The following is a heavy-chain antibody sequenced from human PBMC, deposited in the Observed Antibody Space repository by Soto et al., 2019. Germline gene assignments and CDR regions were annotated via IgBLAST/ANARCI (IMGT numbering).Heavy chain of an antibody. V-gene: IGHV4-39*01. D-gene: IGHD1-26*01. Sequence: SETLSLTCTVSGGSISSYYWGWIRQPPGKGLEWIGSIYYSGSTYYNPSLKSRVTISVDTSKNQFSLKLSSVTASDTAVYYCARRGLGASIYYYYGMEVWGQGTTVTVS. CDR1: GGSISSYY. CDR3: ARRGLGASIYYYYGMEV. CDR2: IYYSGST. J-gene: IGHJ6*02.